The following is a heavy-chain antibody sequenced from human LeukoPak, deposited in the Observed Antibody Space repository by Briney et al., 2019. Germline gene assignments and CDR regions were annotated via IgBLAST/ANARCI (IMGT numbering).Heavy chain of an antibody. CDR3: ASTVVVAATLFVP. CDR2: IIPIFGTA. CDR1: GGTFSSYA. V-gene: IGHV1-69*01. J-gene: IGHJ5*02. D-gene: IGHD2-15*01. Sequence: SVKVSCKASGGTFSSYAISWLRQAPGQGLEWMGGIIPIFGTANYAQKFQGRVTITADESTSTAYMELSRLRSDDTAVYYCASTVVVAATLFVPWGQGTLVTVSS.